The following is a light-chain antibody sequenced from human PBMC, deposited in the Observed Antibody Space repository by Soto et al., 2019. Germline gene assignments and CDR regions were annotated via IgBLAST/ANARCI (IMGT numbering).Light chain of an antibody. CDR1: SSDVGSYNR. CDR3: CSYTTRTTYV. CDR2: DVN. J-gene: IGLJ1*01. Sequence: QSVLTQPASVSGSPGQSITVSCTGTSSDVGSYNRVSWYQQSPGTAPKLIIYDVNNRPLGVPDRFFGSKSGNTASLTISGLQAEDEADYYCCSYTTRTTYVFGTGTKLTVL. V-gene: IGLV2-18*02.